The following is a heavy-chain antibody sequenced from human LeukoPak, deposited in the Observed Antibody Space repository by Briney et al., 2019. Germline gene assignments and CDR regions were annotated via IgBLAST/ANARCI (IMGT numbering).Heavy chain of an antibody. V-gene: IGHV1-69*13. CDR2: IIPIFGTA. J-gene: IGHJ4*02. D-gene: IGHD1-26*01. CDR1: GGTFSSYA. CDR3: AISDSGSYSVGYFDY. Sequence: ASVKVSCKASGGTFSSYAISWVRQAPGQGLEWMGGIIPIFGTANYAQKFQGRVTITADESTSTAYMELSSLRSEDTAVYYCAISDSGSYSVGYFDYWGQGTLVTVSS.